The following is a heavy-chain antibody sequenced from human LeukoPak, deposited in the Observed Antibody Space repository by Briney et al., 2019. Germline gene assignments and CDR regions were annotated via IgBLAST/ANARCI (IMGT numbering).Heavy chain of an antibody. CDR1: GFTFSSYS. Sequence: GGSLRLSCAASGFTFSSYSMNWVRQAPGKGLEWVSSISSSSSYIYYADSVKGRFTISRDNAKNSLYLQMNSLRAEDTAVYYCARGYVCRRYYDSSGYYGCRFDPWGQGTLVTVSS. CDR2: ISSSSSYI. CDR3: ARGYVCRRYYDSSGYYGCRFDP. V-gene: IGHV3-21*01. D-gene: IGHD3-22*01. J-gene: IGHJ5*02.